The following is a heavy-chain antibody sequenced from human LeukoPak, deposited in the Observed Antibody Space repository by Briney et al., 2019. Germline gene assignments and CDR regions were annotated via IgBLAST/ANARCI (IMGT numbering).Heavy chain of an antibody. CDR3: ASGDYDILTGYYRY. V-gene: IGHV3-21*01. J-gene: IGHJ4*02. CDR1: GFTFSRYS. Sequence: PGGSLRLSCAASGFTFSRYSMNWVRQAPGKGLEWVSSISSGSSYIYYADSVKGRFTISRDNAKNSLYLQMNSLRAEDTAVYYCASGDYDILTGYYRYWGQGTLVTVSS. D-gene: IGHD3-9*01. CDR2: ISSGSSYI.